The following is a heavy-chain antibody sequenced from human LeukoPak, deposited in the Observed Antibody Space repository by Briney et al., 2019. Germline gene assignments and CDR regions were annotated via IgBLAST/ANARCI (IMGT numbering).Heavy chain of an antibody. CDR2: IYYSGST. CDR1: GGSIRSTTYY. CDR3: ASTPYCSSTSCRFDY. J-gene: IGHJ4*02. Sequence: SETLSLTCSVSGGSIRSTTYYWAWIRQPPGKGLEWIGSIYYSGSTYYNPSLKSRVTISVDTSKNQFSLKLSSVTAADTAVYYCASTPYCSSTSCRFDYWGQGTLVTVSS. D-gene: IGHD2-2*01. V-gene: IGHV4-39*01.